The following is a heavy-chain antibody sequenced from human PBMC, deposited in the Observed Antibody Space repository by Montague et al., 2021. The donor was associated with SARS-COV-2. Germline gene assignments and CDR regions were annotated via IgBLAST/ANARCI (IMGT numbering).Heavy chain of an antibody. J-gene: IGHJ6*02. Sequence: SLSLSCAASGFTFSSYWMSWVRQAPGKGLEWVANIKQDGSEKYYVDSVKGRFTISRDNAKNSLYLQMNSLRAEDTAVYYCARDSFVVVPAASNYYYYYGMDVWGQGTTVTVSS. CDR2: IKQDGSEK. CDR3: ARDSFVVVPAASNYYYYYGMDV. V-gene: IGHV3-7*01. D-gene: IGHD2-2*01. CDR1: GFTFSSYW.